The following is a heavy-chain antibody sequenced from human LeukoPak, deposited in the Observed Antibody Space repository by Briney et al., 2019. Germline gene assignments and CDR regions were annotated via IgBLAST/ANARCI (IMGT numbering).Heavy chain of an antibody. CDR3: ARGSGDFDS. J-gene: IGHJ4*02. D-gene: IGHD2-15*01. V-gene: IGHV3-21*01. CDR1: GFTFSSYG. Sequence: GGSLRLSCAASGFTFSSYGMHWVRQAPGKGLEWLSYISSTSIYTNYADSVKGRFTISRDDANNSLLLQMNSLRAEDTAVYYCARGSGDFDSWGQGTLVTVSS. CDR2: ISSTSIYT.